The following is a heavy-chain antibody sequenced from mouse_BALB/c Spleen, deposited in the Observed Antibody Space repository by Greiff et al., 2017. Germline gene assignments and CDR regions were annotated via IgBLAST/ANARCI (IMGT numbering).Heavy chain of an antibody. CDR1: GFNIKDTY. CDR2: IDPANGNT. V-gene: IGHV14-3*02. Sequence: VQLQQSGAELVKPGASVKLSCTASGFNIKDTYMHWVKQRPEQGLEWIGRIDPANGNTKYDPKFQGKATITADTSSNTAYLQLSSLTSEDTAVYYCASAGMCDGRRVFSYAMDHWGQGTSDTVSS. J-gene: IGHJ4*01. CDR3: ASAGMCDGRRVFSYAMDH. D-gene: IGHD3-1*01.